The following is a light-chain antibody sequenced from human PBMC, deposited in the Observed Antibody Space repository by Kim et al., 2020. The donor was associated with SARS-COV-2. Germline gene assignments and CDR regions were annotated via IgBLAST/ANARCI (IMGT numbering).Light chain of an antibody. J-gene: IGLJ3*02. CDR3: AIWYRNTWV. CDR2: FKSASNN. V-gene: IGLV5-39*01. Sequence: QPVLTQPTSLSTSPGASARFTCTLRSDINVNTYNIYWYQQKPGSLPHYLLRFKSASNNQQGSGVPSRFSGSKDASTNAGLLLISGLQSEDEADYYCAIWYRNTWVFGGGTQLTVL. CDR1: SDINVNTYN.